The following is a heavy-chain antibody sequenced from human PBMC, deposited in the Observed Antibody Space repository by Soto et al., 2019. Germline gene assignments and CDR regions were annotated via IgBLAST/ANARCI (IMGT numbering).Heavy chain of an antibody. D-gene: IGHD4-4*01. CDR1: GDSVSSNSAA. CDR2: TYYRSKWYN. J-gene: IGHJ4*02. Sequence: PSQTLSLTCAISGDSVSSNSAAWNWIRQSPSRGLEWLGRTYYRSKWYNDYAVSVKSRITINPDTSKNQFSLQLNSVTPEDTAVYYCARDLSSGHSNYGKYYFDYWGQGILVTVSS. V-gene: IGHV6-1*01. CDR3: ARDLSSGHSNYGKYYFDY.